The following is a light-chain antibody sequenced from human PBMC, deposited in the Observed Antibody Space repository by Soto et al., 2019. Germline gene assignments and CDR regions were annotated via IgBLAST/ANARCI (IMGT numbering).Light chain of an antibody. V-gene: IGLV1-47*01. Sequence: QSVLTQPPSASGTPGQRVTISCSGSSSNIGSNYVYWYQQLPGTAPKLLIYRNDQRPSGVPDRFSGSKSGTSTSLAISGLRSEDEADYYCAAWDDSLSGVAFGGGTKVTLL. CDR1: SSNIGSNY. CDR3: AAWDDSLSGVA. J-gene: IGLJ2*01. CDR2: RND.